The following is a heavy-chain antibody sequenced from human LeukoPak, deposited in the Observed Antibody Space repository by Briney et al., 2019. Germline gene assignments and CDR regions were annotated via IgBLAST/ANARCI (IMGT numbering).Heavy chain of an antibody. CDR2: MNPNSGNT. CDR1: GYTFTSYD. CDR3: ARGGYYYGSGSYYNFDY. D-gene: IGHD3-10*01. Sequence: ASVKVSCKASGYTFTSYDINWVRQAPGQGLEWMGWMNPNSGNTGYAQKFQGRVTMTRNTSISTAYMELSSLRSEDTAVYYCARGGYYYGSGSYYNFDYWGQGTLVTVSS. V-gene: IGHV1-8*01. J-gene: IGHJ4*02.